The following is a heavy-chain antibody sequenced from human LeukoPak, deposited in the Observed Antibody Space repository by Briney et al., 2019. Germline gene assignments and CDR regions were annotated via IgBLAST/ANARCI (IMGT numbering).Heavy chain of an antibody. CDR2: IYSGGST. Sequence: GGSLRLSYAASGFTVSSNYMSWVRQAPGKGLEWVSVIYSGGSTYYADSVKGRFTISRDNSKNTLYLQMNSLRAEDTAVYYCSWFGELFQNYYFDYWGQGTLVTVSS. CDR3: SWFGELFQNYYFDY. V-gene: IGHV3-66*01. D-gene: IGHD3-10*01. CDR1: GFTVSSNY. J-gene: IGHJ4*02.